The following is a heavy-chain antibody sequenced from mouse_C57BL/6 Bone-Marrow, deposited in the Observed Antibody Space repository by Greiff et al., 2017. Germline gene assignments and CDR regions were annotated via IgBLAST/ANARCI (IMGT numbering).Heavy chain of an antibody. CDR1: GYAFTNYL. CDR3: ARGLGDGFYAMDY. Sequence: VQLQQSGAELVRPGTSVKVSCKASGYAFTNYLIEWVKQRPGQGLEWIGVINPGSGGTNYNEKFKGKATLTADKSSSTAYMQLSSLTSEDSAVYFCARGLGDGFYAMDYWGQGTSVTVSS. V-gene: IGHV1-54*01. D-gene: IGHD2-3*01. J-gene: IGHJ4*01. CDR2: INPGSGGT.